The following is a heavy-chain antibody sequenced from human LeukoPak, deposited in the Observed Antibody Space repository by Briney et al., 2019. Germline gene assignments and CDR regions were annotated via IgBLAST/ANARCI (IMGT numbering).Heavy chain of an antibody. J-gene: IGHJ3*02. CDR1: GFTFSDYY. CDR2: ISSSGSTI. Sequence: PGGPLRLSCAASGFTFSDYYMSWIRQAPGKGLEWVSYISSSGSTIYYADSVKGRFTISRDNAKNSLYLQMNSLRAEDTAVYYCASLTVSGDAFDIWGQGTMVTVSS. V-gene: IGHV3-11*01. D-gene: IGHD3-3*01. CDR3: ASLTVSGDAFDI.